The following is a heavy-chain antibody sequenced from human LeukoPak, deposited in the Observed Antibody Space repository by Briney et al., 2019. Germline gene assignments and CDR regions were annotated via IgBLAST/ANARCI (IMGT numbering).Heavy chain of an antibody. V-gene: IGHV1-69*10. CDR3: ATALLWFGELFWFDP. Sequence: ASVKVSCKASGGTFSSYAISWVRQAPGQGLEWMGVFIPILGTANSTQKFRDRVTMTEDTSTDTAYMELSSLRSEDTAVYYCATALLWFGELFWFDPWGQGTLVTVSS. CDR2: FIPILGTA. J-gene: IGHJ5*02. D-gene: IGHD3-10*01. CDR1: GGTFSSYA.